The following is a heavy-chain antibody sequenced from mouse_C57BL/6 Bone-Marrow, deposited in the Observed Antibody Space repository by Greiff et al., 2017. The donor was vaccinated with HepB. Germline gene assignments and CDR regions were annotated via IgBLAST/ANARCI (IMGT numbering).Heavy chain of an antibody. V-gene: IGHV1-69*01. D-gene: IGHD1-1*01. CDR3: ARGTVVEDWYFDV. J-gene: IGHJ1*03. CDR2: IDPSDSYT. CDR1: GYTFTSYW. Sequence: VQLQQSGAELVMPGASVKLSCKASGYTFTSYWMHWVKQRPGQGLEWIGEIDPSDSYTNYNQKFKGKSTLTVDKSSSTAYMQLSSLTSEDSAVYYCARGTVVEDWYFDVWGTGTTVTVSS.